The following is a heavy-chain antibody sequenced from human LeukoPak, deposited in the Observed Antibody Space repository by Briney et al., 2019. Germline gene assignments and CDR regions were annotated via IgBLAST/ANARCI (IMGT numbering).Heavy chain of an antibody. CDR3: RAAADLNDY. V-gene: IGHV3-73*01. CDR1: GFTFSGSA. CDR2: IRSKADSYTT. J-gene: IGHJ4*02. Sequence: GGSLKLSCAASGFTFSGSAMHWVRQASGKGLEWVGCIRSKADSYTTAYAASVKGRFIVSRDDSKNTAYLQMNSLKTEDTAVYYCRAAADLNDYWGQGTLVTVSS. D-gene: IGHD6-13*01.